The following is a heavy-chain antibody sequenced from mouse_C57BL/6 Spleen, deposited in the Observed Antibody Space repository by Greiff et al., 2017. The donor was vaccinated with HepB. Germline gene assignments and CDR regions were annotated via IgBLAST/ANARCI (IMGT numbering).Heavy chain of an antibody. J-gene: IGHJ4*01. V-gene: IGHV1-81*01. CDR2: IYPRSGNT. Sequence: VQLQQSGAELARPGASVKLSCKASGYTFTSYGISWVKQRTGQGLEWIGEIYPRSGNTYYNEKFKGKATLTADKSSSTAYMELRSLTSEDSAVYFCARWDGNYENYAMDYWGQGTSVTVSS. D-gene: IGHD2-1*01. CDR3: ARWDGNYENYAMDY. CDR1: GYTFTSYG.